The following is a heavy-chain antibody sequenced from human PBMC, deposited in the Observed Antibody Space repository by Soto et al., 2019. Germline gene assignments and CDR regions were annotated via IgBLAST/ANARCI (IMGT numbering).Heavy chain of an antibody. V-gene: IGHV3-30*03. CDR1: GFTFSSYG. CDR2: ISYDGSNK. D-gene: IGHD2-2*01. J-gene: IGHJ6*02. CDR3: AVGYCSSTSCYAPRLYYYGMDV. Sequence: QVQLVESGGGVVQPGTSLRLSCAASGFTFSSYGMHWVRQAPGKGLEWVAVISYDGSNKYYADSVKGRFTISRDNSKNTLYLQMNSLRAEDTAVYYCAVGYCSSTSCYAPRLYYYGMDVWGQGTTVSVSS.